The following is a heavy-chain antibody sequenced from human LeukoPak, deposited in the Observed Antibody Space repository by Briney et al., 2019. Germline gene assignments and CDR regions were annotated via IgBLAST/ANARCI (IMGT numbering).Heavy chain of an antibody. D-gene: IGHD6-13*01. CDR3: ARTSGVSAAGSPYYFDY. CDR1: GYTFHNYG. CDR2: ISPYSGNT. J-gene: IGHJ4*02. Sequence: ASVQVSCKASGYTFHNYGISWVRQAPGQGLEGMGWISPYSGNTDYTERLQGRVTMTTDTSTTTAFMELRSLRSDDTAVYYCARTSGVSAAGSPYYFDYWGQGTLDTVSS. V-gene: IGHV1-18*01.